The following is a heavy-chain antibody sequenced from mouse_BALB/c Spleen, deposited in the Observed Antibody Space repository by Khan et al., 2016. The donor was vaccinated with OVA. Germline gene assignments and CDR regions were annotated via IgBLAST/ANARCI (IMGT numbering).Heavy chain of an antibody. D-gene: IGHD2-14*01. J-gene: IGHJ4*01. Sequence: QIQLVQSGPELKKPGETVQISCKASGFTFPNYGMNWVKQAPGQGLKWMGWINTYTGEPAFADDFKGRFASSLKTSVSTAYLQINSLKNEDTATYFCARVGYNGTMDCWGQGTSVTVSS. CDR3: ARVGYNGTMDC. CDR1: GFTFPNYG. V-gene: IGHV9-3-1*01. CDR2: INTYTGEP.